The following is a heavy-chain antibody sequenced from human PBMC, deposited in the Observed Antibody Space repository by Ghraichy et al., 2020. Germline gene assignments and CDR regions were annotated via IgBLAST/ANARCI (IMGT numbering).Heavy chain of an antibody. V-gene: IGHV1-46*01. CDR2: INPSGGST. D-gene: IGHD1-26*01. CDR1: GYTVINSD. J-gene: IGHJ4*02. CDR3: ARGRSGATY. Sequence: ASVKVSCKVAGYTVINSDIHWVRQAPGQGVERMVIINPSGGSTTYAQKFQDRVTMTSDTSTSTVYMELSSLRSDETAIYYCARGRSGATYWGQGTLVTVSS.